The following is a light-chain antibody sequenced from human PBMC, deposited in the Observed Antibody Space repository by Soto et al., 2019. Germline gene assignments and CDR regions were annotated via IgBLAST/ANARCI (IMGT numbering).Light chain of an antibody. J-gene: IGLJ1*01. CDR1: SSDVGGYNY. V-gene: IGLV2-14*03. CDR3: SSYRTSDTRQIV. Sequence: QSVLTQPASVSGSPGQSITISCTGTSSDVGGYNYVSWYQHHPGKAPKLMIYDVGNRPSGVSNRFSGSKSGNTASLSISGLQPEDEADYYCSSYRTSDTRQIVCGTGTKVTVL. CDR2: DVG.